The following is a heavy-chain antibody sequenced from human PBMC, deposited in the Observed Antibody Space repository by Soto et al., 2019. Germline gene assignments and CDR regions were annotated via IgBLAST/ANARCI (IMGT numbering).Heavy chain of an antibody. Sequence: GGSLRLSCAASGFTFGSYEMNWVRQAPGKGLEWVSYISSSGSIVYYADSVKGRFTISRDNAENSLYLQMNSLGADDTAVYYCAREARNCHGDCNSYWGQGTLVPVSS. J-gene: IGHJ4*02. V-gene: IGHV3-48*03. D-gene: IGHD2-21*02. CDR2: ISSSGSIV. CDR1: GFTFGSYE. CDR3: AREARNCHGDCNSY.